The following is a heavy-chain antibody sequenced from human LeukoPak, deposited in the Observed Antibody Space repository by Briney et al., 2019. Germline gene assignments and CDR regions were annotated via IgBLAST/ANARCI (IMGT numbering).Heavy chain of an antibody. Sequence: NASETLSLTCAVYGGSFSGYYWSWIRQPPGKGLEWIGEINHSGSTNYNPSLKSRVTISVDTSKNQFSLKLSSVTAADTAVYYCARGPWSGYYGYWGQGTLVTVSS. V-gene: IGHV4-34*01. CDR1: GGSFSGYY. CDR2: INHSGST. CDR3: ARGPWSGYYGY. J-gene: IGHJ4*02. D-gene: IGHD3-3*01.